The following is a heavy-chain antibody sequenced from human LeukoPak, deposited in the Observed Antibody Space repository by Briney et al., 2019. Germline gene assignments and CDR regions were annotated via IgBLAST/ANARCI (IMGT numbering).Heavy chain of an antibody. D-gene: IGHD2-15*01. CDR1: GFTFSSYA. CDR2: ISYDGSNK. V-gene: IGHV3-30*04. CDR3: ARVVAPPAYYYYMDV. Sequence: PGGSLRLSCAASGFTFSSYAMHWVRQAPGKGLEWVAFISYDGSNKYYADSVKGRFTISRDNAKNSLYLQMNSLRAEDTALYYCARVVAPPAYYYYMDVWGKGTTVTVSS. J-gene: IGHJ6*03.